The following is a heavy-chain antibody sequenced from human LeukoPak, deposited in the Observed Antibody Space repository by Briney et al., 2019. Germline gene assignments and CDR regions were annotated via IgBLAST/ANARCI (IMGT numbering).Heavy chain of an antibody. CDR1: GYTFTSYY. Sequence: GASVKVSCKASGYTFTSYYIHWVRQAPGQGLEWMGIINPSGGSTNYAQKFQGRVTMTRDMSTSTVYMELSSLRSEDTAVYYCAREYGNPAGYYYYYYMDVWGKGTTVTVSS. V-gene: IGHV1-46*01. CDR2: INPSGGST. CDR3: AREYGNPAGYYYYYYMDV. J-gene: IGHJ6*03. D-gene: IGHD4-11*01.